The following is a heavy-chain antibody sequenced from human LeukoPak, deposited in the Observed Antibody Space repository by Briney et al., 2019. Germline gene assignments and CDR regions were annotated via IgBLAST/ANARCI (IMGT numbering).Heavy chain of an antibody. Sequence: ASVKVSCKASGYLFHNYGFSWVRHAPGQGLEWMGWISSYNENTKYAQELQGRVTMSTDTSTNTAYMELRSLRSDDTAVYFCARDIGQWGYYDSRGHFRDFWGQGTLVTVSS. CDR1: GYLFHNYG. J-gene: IGHJ4*02. CDR3: ARDIGQWGYYDSRGHFRDF. D-gene: IGHD3-22*01. V-gene: IGHV1-18*01. CDR2: ISSYNENT.